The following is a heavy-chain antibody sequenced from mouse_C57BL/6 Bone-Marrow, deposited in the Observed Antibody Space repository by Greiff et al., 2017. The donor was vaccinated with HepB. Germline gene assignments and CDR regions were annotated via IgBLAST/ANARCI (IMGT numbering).Heavy chain of an antibody. V-gene: IGHV1-81*01. CDR2: IYPRSGNT. Sequence: QVQLKQSGAELARPGASVKLSCKASGYTFTSYGISWVKQSTGQGLEWIGEIYPRSGNTYYNEKFKGKATLTADKSSSTAYMELRSLTSEDSAVYFCARRAYSFYFDVWGTGTTVTVSS. CDR3: ARRAYSFYFDV. D-gene: IGHD2-12*01. J-gene: IGHJ1*03. CDR1: GYTFTSYG.